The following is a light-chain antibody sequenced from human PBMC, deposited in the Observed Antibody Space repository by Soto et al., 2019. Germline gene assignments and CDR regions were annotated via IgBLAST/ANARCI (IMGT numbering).Light chain of an antibody. J-gene: IGKJ5*01. Sequence: EIVLTQSPATLSLSPGERVTLSCRASQSVSNSLAWYQQKPGQPPRLLIYDVSNRATGIPARFSGSGSGTGVTLTITSLEPEDFAVYFCHQRYNWPRVTFGQGTQLEIK. V-gene: IGKV3-11*01. CDR3: HQRYNWPRVT. CDR1: QSVSNS. CDR2: DVS.